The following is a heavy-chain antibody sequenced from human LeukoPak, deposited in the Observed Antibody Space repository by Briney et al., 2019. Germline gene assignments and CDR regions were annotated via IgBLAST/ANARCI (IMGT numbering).Heavy chain of an antibody. J-gene: IGHJ4*02. Sequence: ASVKVSCKASGYTFTSYYMHWVRQAPGQGLEWMGIINPSGGVTTNAQKFQGRVTMTRDTSTSIVCMELSSLRSEDTAVYYCARDAYYYDSSGYYTWYFDYWGQGTLVTVSS. V-gene: IGHV1-46*01. CDR2: INPSGGVT. CDR3: ARDAYYYDSSGYYTWYFDY. D-gene: IGHD3-22*01. CDR1: GYTFTSYY.